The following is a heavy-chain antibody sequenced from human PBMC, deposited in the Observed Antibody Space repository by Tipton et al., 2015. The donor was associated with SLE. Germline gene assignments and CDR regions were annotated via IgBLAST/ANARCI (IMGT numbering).Heavy chain of an antibody. Sequence: TLSLTCTVSGDSISNYSWSWIRQSAGKGLEWMGRFYPGGTTSYNPSFKSRVTISVDTSNNQFSLKLSSVTAADTAVYYCARHDTYRVDHWGQGTLVTVSS. J-gene: IGHJ4*02. CDR3: ARHDTYRVDH. CDR2: FYPGGTT. CDR1: GDSISNYS. D-gene: IGHD3-22*01. V-gene: IGHV4-4*07.